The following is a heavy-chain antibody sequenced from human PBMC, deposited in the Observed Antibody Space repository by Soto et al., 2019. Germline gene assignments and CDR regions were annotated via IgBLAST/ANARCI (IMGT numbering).Heavy chain of an antibody. CDR2: IYYSGTT. D-gene: IGHD4-17*01. CDR1: GGSIISNDYY. CDR3: AIRDYGDVYFGY. V-gene: IGHV4-31*03. J-gene: IGHJ4*02. Sequence: PSETLSLTCTVSGGSIISNDYYWSWIRQHPGTGLEWIGYIYYSGTTYYNTYLESRVTISIDTSKNQFSLNLRSVTAADTDIYFCAIRDYGDVYFGYWGQGSLVTVSS.